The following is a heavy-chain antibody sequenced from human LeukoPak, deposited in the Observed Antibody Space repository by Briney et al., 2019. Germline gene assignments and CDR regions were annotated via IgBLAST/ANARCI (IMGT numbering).Heavy chain of an antibody. CDR1: GYTFTSYD. CDR2: MNPNSGNT. V-gene: IGHV1-8*03. D-gene: IGHD1-26*01. J-gene: IGHJ3*02. Sequence: ASVKVSCKASGYTFTSYDINWVRQAAGQGLEWMGWMNPNSGNTSYAQKFQGRVTITRNTSISTAYMELSSLRSEDTAVYYCASRVGRNYAFDIWGQGTMVTVSS. CDR3: ASRVGRNYAFDI.